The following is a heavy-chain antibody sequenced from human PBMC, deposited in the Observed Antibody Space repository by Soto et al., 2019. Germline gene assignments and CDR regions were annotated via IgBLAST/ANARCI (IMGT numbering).Heavy chain of an antibody. CDR3: AANPLTGYYEKPYYFDY. CDR2: ISAYNGNT. Sequence: GASVKVSCKASGYTFTSYGISWVRQAPGQGLEWMGWISAYNGNTNYAQKLQGRVTMTTDTSTSTAYMELRSLRSDDTAVYYCAANPLTGYYEKPYYFDYWGQGTLVTVSS. V-gene: IGHV1-18*01. J-gene: IGHJ4*02. CDR1: GYTFTSYG. D-gene: IGHD3-9*01.